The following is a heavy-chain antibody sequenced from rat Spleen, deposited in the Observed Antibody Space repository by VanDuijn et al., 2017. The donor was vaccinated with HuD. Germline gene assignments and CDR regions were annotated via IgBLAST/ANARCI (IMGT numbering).Heavy chain of an antibody. CDR2: IWSSGIT. D-gene: IGHD1-11*01. Sequence: QVQLKESGPGLVQPSQTLSLTCTVSGFSLTSNSVNWVRQPPGKGLEWMGAIWSSGITDYDSALKPRLSISRDTSKSQVFLKMNSLQTDDTATYFCTRSYGGYSQHWFVYWGQGTLVTVSS. V-gene: IGHV2-1*01. J-gene: IGHJ3*01. CDR3: TRSYGGYSQHWFVY. CDR1: GFSLTSNS.